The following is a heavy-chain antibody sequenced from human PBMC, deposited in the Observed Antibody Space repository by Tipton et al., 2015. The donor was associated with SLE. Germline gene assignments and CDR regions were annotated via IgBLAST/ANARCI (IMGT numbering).Heavy chain of an antibody. Sequence: LRLSCAVYGGSFSGYYWSWFRQPPGKGLEWIGEINHSGSTNYNPSLKSRVTIFVDTSKNQFSLKLSSVTAADTAVYYCARGWDYDFWSGYADYWGQGTLVTVSS. D-gene: IGHD3-3*01. CDR1: GGSFSGYY. J-gene: IGHJ4*02. CDR2: INHSGST. CDR3: ARGWDYDFWSGYADY. V-gene: IGHV4-34*01.